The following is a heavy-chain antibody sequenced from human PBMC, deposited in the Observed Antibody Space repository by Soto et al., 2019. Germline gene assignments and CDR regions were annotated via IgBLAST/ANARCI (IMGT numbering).Heavy chain of an antibody. V-gene: IGHV4-31*03. CDR3: ARGSFSSSSSWFDP. CDR1: DCSISSDANF. Sequence: PSLTCPFSDCSISSDANFLSWIRQLPGRGLEWIGYISYTGRTYYTPSLNSRLTISLDTSKDLFSLRLSAVTAADTAVYFCARGSFSSSSSWFDPWGQGTLVTVSS. J-gene: IGHJ5*02. CDR2: ISYTGRT. D-gene: IGHD6-6*01.